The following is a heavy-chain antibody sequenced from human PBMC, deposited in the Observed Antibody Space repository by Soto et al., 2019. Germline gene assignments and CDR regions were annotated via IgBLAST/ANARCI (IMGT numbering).Heavy chain of an antibody. CDR2: INAGNGNT. V-gene: IGHV1-3*01. CDR1: GYTFTSYA. Sequence: ASVKFSCKASGYTFTSYAMHWVRQAPGQRLEWMGWINAGNGNTKYSQKFQGRVTITRDTSASTAYMELSSLRSEDTAVYYCARVGGWNAGYYYYGMDVWGQGTTVTVSS. D-gene: IGHD1-1*01. CDR3: ARVGGWNAGYYYYGMDV. J-gene: IGHJ6*02.